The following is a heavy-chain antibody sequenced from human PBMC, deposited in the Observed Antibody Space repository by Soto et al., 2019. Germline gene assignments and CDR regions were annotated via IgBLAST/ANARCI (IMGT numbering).Heavy chain of an antibody. V-gene: IGHV1-69*08. Sequence: QVQLVQSGAEVKKPGSSVKVSCKASGGTFSSYTISWVRQAPVQGLEWMGRIIPILGRANYAQKFQGRVTSTADKSTSTAYMELISLRTEDTDVYYCARDGGIAVAGTTWGQGTLVTVSS. CDR2: IIPILGRA. CDR1: GGTFSSYT. D-gene: IGHD6-19*01. J-gene: IGHJ5*02. CDR3: ARDGGIAVAGTT.